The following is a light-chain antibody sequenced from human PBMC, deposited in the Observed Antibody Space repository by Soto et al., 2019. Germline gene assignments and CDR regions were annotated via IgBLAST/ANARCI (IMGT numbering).Light chain of an antibody. CDR2: AAS. J-gene: IGKJ2*01. CDR3: QQYGGSPLYT. V-gene: IGKV3-20*01. CDR1: QSVSH. Sequence: EIVLTPSPGPLSLSPGETATLSCRASQSVSHLAWYQQKPGQAPRLLVYAASSRATGIPDRFSGSGSGTDFTLTISRLEPEDFAVYYCQQYGGSPLYTVCQGTRLEIK.